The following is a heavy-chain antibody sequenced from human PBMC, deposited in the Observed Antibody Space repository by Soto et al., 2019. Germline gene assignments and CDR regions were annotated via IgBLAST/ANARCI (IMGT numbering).Heavy chain of an antibody. V-gene: IGHV4-39*01. CDR2: IYYSGST. CDR1: GGSISSSSYY. D-gene: IGHD5-18*01. J-gene: IGHJ4*02. CDR3: ARTFPSYSYQEGAWDY. Sequence: QLQLQESGPGLVKPSETLSLTCTVSGGSISSSSYYWGWIRQPPGKGLEWIGSIYYSGSTYYNPSLKSRVTISVDTSKNQFSLKPRSVTAADTAVYYCARTFPSYSYQEGAWDYWGQGTLVSVSS.